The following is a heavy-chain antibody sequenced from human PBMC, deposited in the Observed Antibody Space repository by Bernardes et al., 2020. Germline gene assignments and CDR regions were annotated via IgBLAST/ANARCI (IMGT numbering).Heavy chain of an antibody. CDR1: GYTFSSYW. Sequence: GESLKISCKGSGYTFSSYWIGWVRQMPGKGLEWIGIIYPGDSDTRYSPSFQGQVTISADTSINTAYLQWSSLKASDTAMYYCARPSLSQWLIKGGAFDIWGQGTMVTVSS. D-gene: IGHD3-22*01. V-gene: IGHV5-51*01. CDR3: ARPSLSQWLIKGGAFDI. CDR2: IYPGDSDT. J-gene: IGHJ3*02.